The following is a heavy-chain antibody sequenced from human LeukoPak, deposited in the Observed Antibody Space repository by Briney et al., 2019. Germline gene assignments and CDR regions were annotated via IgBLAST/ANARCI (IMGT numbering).Heavy chain of an antibody. D-gene: IGHD3-10*01. CDR3: ASKRGYYGSGMDYAFDI. CDR1: GFTFSSYS. CDR2: ISSSSSTI. V-gene: IGHV3-48*04. J-gene: IGHJ3*02. Sequence: PGGSLRLSCAASGFTFSSYSMNWVRQAPGKGLEWVSYISSSSSTIYYADSVKGRFTISRDNAKNSLYLQMNSLRAEDTAVYYCASKRGYYGSGMDYAFDIWGQGTMVTVSS.